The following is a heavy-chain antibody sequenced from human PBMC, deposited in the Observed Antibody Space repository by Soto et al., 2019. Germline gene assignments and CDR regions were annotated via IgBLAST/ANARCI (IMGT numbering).Heavy chain of an antibody. J-gene: IGHJ4*02. D-gene: IGHD1-1*01. CDR1: GFTFSSYG. CDR2: ISYDGSNK. CDR3: AKDPGGLDVDY. V-gene: IGHV3-30*18. Sequence: GGSLRLSCAASGFTFSSYGMHWVRQAPGKGLEWVAVISYDGSNKYYADSVKGRFTISRDNSKNTLYLQMNSLRAEDTAVYYCAKDPGGLDVDYWGQGTLVTVCS.